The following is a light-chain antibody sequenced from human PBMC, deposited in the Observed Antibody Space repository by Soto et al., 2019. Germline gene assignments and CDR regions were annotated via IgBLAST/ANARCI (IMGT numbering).Light chain of an antibody. CDR1: SSEVGGYNY. CDR2: DVS. CDR3: CSYAGSYTFVV. J-gene: IGLJ2*01. Sequence: QSALTQPRSVSGSRGRSVTISCTGTSSEVGGYNYVSWYQQHPGKAPKLMIYDVSKRPSGVPERFSGSKSGNTASLTISGLQAEDEADYYCCSYAGSYTFVVFGGGTNLTVL. V-gene: IGLV2-11*01.